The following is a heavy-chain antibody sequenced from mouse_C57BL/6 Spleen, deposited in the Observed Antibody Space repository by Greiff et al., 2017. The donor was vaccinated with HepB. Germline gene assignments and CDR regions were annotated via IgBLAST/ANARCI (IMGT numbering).Heavy chain of an antibody. CDR2: ISGGGGNT. Sequence: EVKLMESGGGLVKPGGSLKLSCAASGFTFSSYTMSWVRQTPEKRLEWVATISGGGGNTYYPDSVKGRFTISRDNAKNTLYLQMSSLRSEDTALYYWARRGNYGSSFDYWGQGTTLTVSS. J-gene: IGHJ2*01. D-gene: IGHD1-1*01. V-gene: IGHV5-9*01. CDR3: ARRGNYGSSFDY. CDR1: GFTFSSYT.